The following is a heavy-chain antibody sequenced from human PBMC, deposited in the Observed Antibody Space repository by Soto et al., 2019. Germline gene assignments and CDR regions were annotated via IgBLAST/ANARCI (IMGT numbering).Heavy chain of an antibody. Sequence: QVQLVQSGAEVKKPGSSVKVSCKASGGTFSSYAISWVRQAPGQGLEWMGGIIPIFGTANYAQKFQGRVTITADESTSTAYMELSSLRSEDTAVYYCPRDAGLANSGYVGWFDPWGQGTLVTVSS. CDR3: PRDAGLANSGYVGWFDP. CDR1: GGTFSSYA. V-gene: IGHV1-69*01. CDR2: IIPIFGTA. D-gene: IGHD5-12*01. J-gene: IGHJ5*02.